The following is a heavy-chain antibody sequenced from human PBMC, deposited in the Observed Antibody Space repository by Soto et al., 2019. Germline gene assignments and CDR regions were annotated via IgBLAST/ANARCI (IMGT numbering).Heavy chain of an antibody. J-gene: IGHJ6*02. D-gene: IGHD1-26*01. CDR3: AQDLRYSGGSDYYHYGMDV. V-gene: IGHV3-43*01. CDR2: ITWDGHKT. CDR1: GFTFDDFA. Sequence: EVRLVESGGVVVQPGGSLRLSCAASGFTFDDFAMHWVRQVAAKGLEWVALITWDGHKTYYSDSVKGRFTISRDNNKNSLLLQMTSLRTEDTALYYCAQDLRYSGGSDYYHYGMDVWGQGTPVTVSS.